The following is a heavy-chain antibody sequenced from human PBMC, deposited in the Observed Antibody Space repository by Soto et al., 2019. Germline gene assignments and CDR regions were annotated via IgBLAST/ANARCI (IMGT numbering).Heavy chain of an antibody. CDR2: IWYDGSNK. CDR1: GFTFSSYG. D-gene: IGHD6-19*01. V-gene: IGHV3-33*01. Sequence: GGSLRLSCAASGFTFSSYGMHWVRQAPGKGLEWVAVIWYDGSNKYYADSVKGRFTISRDNSKNTLYLQMNSLRAEDTAVYYCAREISDGIAVAPMDVWGQGTTVTVSS. CDR3: AREISDGIAVAPMDV. J-gene: IGHJ6*02.